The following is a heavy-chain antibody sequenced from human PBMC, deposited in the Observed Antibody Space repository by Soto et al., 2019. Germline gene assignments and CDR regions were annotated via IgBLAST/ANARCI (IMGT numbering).Heavy chain of an antibody. CDR3: ARSITIFGVAYSPYYYHMDV. V-gene: IGHV1-18*01. Sequence: ASVKVSCKASGYTFTSYGISWVRQAPGQGLEWMGWISAYNGNTNYAQKLQGRVTMTTDTSTSTAYMELRSLRSDDTAVYYCARSITIFGVAYSPYYYHMDVWGKGTTVTVSS. D-gene: IGHD3-3*01. J-gene: IGHJ6*03. CDR2: ISAYNGNT. CDR1: GYTFTSYG.